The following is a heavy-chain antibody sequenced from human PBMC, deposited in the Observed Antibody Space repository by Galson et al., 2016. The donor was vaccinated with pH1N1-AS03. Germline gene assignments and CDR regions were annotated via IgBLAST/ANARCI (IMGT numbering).Heavy chain of an antibody. J-gene: IGHJ5*02. CDR1: GGSITTEGFY. CDR2: IHHTGSP. CDR3: ARTDYGGNSGWFDP. D-gene: IGHD4-23*01. V-gene: IGHV4-30-4*01. Sequence: TLSLTCTVFGGSITTEGFYWSWIRQTPEKGLEWLGYIHHTGSPYYNPSLGSRLTMTIDTSRHQFSLTLKSVTAADSAVYYCARTDYGGNSGWFDPWGQGTRVTVS.